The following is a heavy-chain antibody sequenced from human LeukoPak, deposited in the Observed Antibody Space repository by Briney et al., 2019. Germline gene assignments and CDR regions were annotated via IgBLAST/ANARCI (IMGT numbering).Heavy chain of an antibody. CDR1: GGSIGSYY. Sequence: SETLSLTCTVSGGSIGSYYWSWIRQPPGKGLEWIGYIYYSGSTNYNPSLKSRVTISVDTSKNQFSLKLSSVTAADTAVYYCARDQWTFDYWGQGTLVTVSS. D-gene: IGHD2-8*01. CDR3: ARDQWTFDY. J-gene: IGHJ4*02. V-gene: IGHV4-59*01. CDR2: IYYSGST.